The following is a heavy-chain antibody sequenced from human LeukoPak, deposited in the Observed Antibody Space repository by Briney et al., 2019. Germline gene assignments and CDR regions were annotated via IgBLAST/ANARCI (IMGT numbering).Heavy chain of an antibody. V-gene: IGHV4-59*02. CDR3: ARADYDSSGAYYYYYYMDV. D-gene: IGHD3-22*01. J-gene: IGHJ6*03. CDR2: IYYSGGT. CDR1: GFTVSSYY. Sequence: PGGSLRLSCAASGFTVSSYYMSWIRQAPGKGLEWIGYIYYSGGTKYNPSLKSRGTISVDTSKNQFSLKLSSVTAADTAVYYCARADYDSSGAYYYYYYMDVWGKGTTVTVSS.